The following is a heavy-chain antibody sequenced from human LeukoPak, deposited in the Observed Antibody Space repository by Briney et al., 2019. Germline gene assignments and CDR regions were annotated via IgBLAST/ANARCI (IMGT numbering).Heavy chain of an antibody. CDR3: AKSMVRGVIRGGFDY. CDR1: GFTFSIYA. D-gene: IGHD3-10*01. V-gene: IGHV3-23*01. J-gene: IGHJ4*02. CDR2: ISGSGGTT. Sequence: GGSLRLSCAASGFTFSIYAMSWVRQAPGKGLEWISAISGSGGTTYYADSVKGRFTISRDNSKNTLYLQMNSLRAEDTAVYYCAKSMVRGVIRGGFDYWGQGTLVTVSS.